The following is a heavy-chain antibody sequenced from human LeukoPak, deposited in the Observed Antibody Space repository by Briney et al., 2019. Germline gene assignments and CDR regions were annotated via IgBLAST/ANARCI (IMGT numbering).Heavy chain of an antibody. D-gene: IGHD4-17*01. V-gene: IGHV4-59*01. CDR2: IFHSGST. J-gene: IGHJ5*02. CDR1: GGSISSYY. Sequence: PSETLSLTCTVSGGSISSYYWSWIRQPPGKGLEWIGYIFHSGSTNYNPSLKSRVTISVDTSKNQFSQKLSSVTAADTAVCYCAGADGDYFLTWGQGTLVTVSS. CDR3: AGADGDYFLT.